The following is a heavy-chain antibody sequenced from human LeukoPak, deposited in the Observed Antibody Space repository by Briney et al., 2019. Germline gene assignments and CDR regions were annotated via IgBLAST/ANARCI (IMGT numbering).Heavy chain of an antibody. D-gene: IGHD3-10*01. J-gene: IGHJ4*02. CDR2: MNPNSGNT. V-gene: IGHV1-8*03. CDR1: GYTFTSYD. CDR3: AREPHGFGEPRGYYFDY. Sequence: VASVKVSCKASGYTFTSYDINWVRQATGQGLEWMGWMNPNSGNTGYAQKFQGRVTITRNTSISTAYMELSSLRSEDTAVYYCAREPHGFGEPRGYYFDYWGQGTLVTVSS.